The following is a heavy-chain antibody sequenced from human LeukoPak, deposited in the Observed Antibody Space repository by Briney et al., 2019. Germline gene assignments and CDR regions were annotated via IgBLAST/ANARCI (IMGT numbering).Heavy chain of an antibody. D-gene: IGHD2-15*01. J-gene: IGHJ6*02. V-gene: IGHV3-21*01. CDR2: ISSSSSYI. CDR3: ARVPYCSGGSCHHADV. CDR1: GFTFSSYS. Sequence: PGGSLRLSCAASGFTFSSYSMNWVRQAPGKGLEWVSSISSSSSYIYYADSVKGRFTISRDNAKNSLYLQMNSLRAEDTAVYYCARVPYCSGGSCHHADVWGQGTTVTVSS.